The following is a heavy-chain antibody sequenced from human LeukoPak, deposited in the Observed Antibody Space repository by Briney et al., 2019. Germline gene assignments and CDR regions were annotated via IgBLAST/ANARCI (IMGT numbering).Heavy chain of an antibody. D-gene: IGHD6-19*01. Sequence: KPGGSLRLSCAASGFTFSDYYMSWIRQAPGKALEWVSYISSSGNTKYYADSVKGRFTISRDNAKNSLYLQMNSLGAEDTAVYYCARDGGSAWFFRYWGQGTLVTVSS. CDR1: GFTFSDYY. V-gene: IGHV3-11*04. CDR2: ISSSGNTK. J-gene: IGHJ4*02. CDR3: ARDGGSAWFFRY.